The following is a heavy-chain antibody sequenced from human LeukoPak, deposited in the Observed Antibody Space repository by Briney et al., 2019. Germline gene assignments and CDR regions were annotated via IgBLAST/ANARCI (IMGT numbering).Heavy chain of an antibody. CDR2: ISGSGDST. V-gene: IGHV3-23*01. CDR1: GFTFSNYA. CDR3: AKSTGKLVAPFDY. D-gene: IGHD5-12*01. J-gene: IGHJ4*02. Sequence: GGSLRLSCAASGFTFSNYAMRWVRQAPGKGLEWVSGISGSGDSTYYADSVKGRFTISRDNSKNTLYLQMNSLRAEDTAVYYCAKSTGKLVAPFDYWGQGTLVTVSS.